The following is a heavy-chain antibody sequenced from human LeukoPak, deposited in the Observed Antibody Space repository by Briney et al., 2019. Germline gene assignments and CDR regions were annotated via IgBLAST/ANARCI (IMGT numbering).Heavy chain of an antibody. CDR1: GGSISNYY. J-gene: IGHJ6*03. Sequence: SETLSFTCTVSGGSISNYYWSWIRQPAGKGLEWIGRIYNSGSTNYNPSLKSRVTISVDTSKNQFSLKLSSVTAADTAVYYCASEGYYDFWSGYLDYMDVWGKGTTVTVSS. CDR2: IYNSGST. CDR3: ASEGYYDFWSGYLDYMDV. D-gene: IGHD3-3*01. V-gene: IGHV4-4*07.